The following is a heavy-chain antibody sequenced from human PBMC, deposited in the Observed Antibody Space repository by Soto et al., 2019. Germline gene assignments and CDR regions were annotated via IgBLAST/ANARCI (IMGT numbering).Heavy chain of an antibody. CDR1: GYTFTNYA. V-gene: IGHV1-3*01. Sequence: QVQLVQSGAEVKEPGASVKVSCRASGYTFTNYAIHWVRQAPGQRLEWMGWLNPGNGNTKYPQKFQGRVTITRDTSASTAYMFLSSLRSEDTAVSYCARDQGIPYCGGDCYSDWYFDLWGRGTLVTVSS. J-gene: IGHJ2*01. D-gene: IGHD2-21*01. CDR3: ARDQGIPYCGGDCYSDWYFDL. CDR2: LNPGNGNT.